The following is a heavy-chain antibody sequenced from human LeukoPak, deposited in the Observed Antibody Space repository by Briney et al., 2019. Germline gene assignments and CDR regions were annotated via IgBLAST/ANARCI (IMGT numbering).Heavy chain of an antibody. J-gene: IGHJ6*03. CDR3: ARDPTIGNYYYYLDV. D-gene: IGHD3-9*01. V-gene: IGHV1-2*02. Sequence: ASVKVSCKASVYTFTDNYIHWIRQAPGQGLEWMGWINPYSGGTKFARQFQGRVTMTRDTSVNTAYTELSRLTSDDTAVYYCARDPTIGNYYYYLDVWGTGTTVTVSS. CDR2: INPYSGGT. CDR1: VYTFTDNY.